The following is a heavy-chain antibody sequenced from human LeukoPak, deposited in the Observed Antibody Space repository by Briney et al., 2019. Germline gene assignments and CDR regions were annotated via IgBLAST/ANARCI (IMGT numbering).Heavy chain of an antibody. J-gene: IGHJ4*02. Sequence: GGSLRLSCAASGFTFSGYWMHWVRQAPGKGLVWVSRINSDGSSTSYADSVKGRFTISRDNAKNTLYLQMNSLRAEDTAVYYCASIEDQSIVATIVRDYWGQGTLVTVSS. V-gene: IGHV3-74*01. CDR3: ASIEDQSIVATIVRDY. CDR1: GFTFSGYW. D-gene: IGHD5-12*01. CDR2: INSDGSST.